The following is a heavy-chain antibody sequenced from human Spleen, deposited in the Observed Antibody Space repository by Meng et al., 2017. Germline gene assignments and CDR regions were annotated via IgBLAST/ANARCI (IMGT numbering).Heavy chain of an antibody. CDR3: AREYSYAYYFDF. V-gene: IGHV1-2*06. J-gene: IGHJ4*02. D-gene: IGHD5-18*01. Sequence: ASVKVSCKASGYTFTGYYMHWVRQAPGQGLEWMGRINPNSGGTNYAQKFQGRVTMTRDTSISTAYMELSSLRSEDTAVYYCAREYSYAYYFDFWGQGTLVTVSS. CDR2: INPNSGGT. CDR1: GYTFTGYY.